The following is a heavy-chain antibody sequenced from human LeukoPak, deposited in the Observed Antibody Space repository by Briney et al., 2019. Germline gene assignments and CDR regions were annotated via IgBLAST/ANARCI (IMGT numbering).Heavy chain of an antibody. CDR2: IYYSGST. CDR3: ARGMRWLQSLYY. CDR1: GGSVSSGSYY. V-gene: IGHV4-61*01. J-gene: IGHJ4*02. D-gene: IGHD5-24*01. Sequence: SETLSLTCTVSGGSVSSGSYYWSWIRQPPGKGLEWIGYIYYSGSTNYNPSLKSRVTISADTSKNQFSLKLNSVTAADTAVYYCARGMRWLQSLYYWGQGTLVTVSS.